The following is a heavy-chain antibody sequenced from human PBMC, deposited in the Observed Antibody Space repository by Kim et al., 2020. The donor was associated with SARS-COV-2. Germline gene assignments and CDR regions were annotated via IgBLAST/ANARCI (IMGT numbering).Heavy chain of an antibody. CDR2: ISSSSSYT. J-gene: IGHJ4*02. CDR1: GFTFSDYY. Sequence: GGSLRLSCAASGFTFSDYYMSWIRQAPGKGLEWVSYISSSSSYTNYADAVKGRFTISRDNAKNSLYLQMNSLRAEDTAVYYCARDAPLRYCSSTSCYFWDYWGQGTLVTVSS. V-gene: IGHV3-11*06. CDR3: ARDAPLRYCSSTSCYFWDY. D-gene: IGHD2-2*01.